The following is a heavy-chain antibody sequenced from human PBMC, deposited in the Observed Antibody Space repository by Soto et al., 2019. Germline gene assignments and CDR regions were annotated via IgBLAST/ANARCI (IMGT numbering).Heavy chain of an antibody. V-gene: IGHV3-23*01. Sequence: GGSLRLSCAASGFTFSSYAMSWVRQAPGKGLEWVSAISGSGGSTYYADSVKGRFTISRDNSKNTLYLQMNSLRAEDTAVYYCAKCGVIISYYYYYYMDVWGKGTTVTVSS. D-gene: IGHD3-10*01. J-gene: IGHJ6*03. CDR2: ISGSGGST. CDR1: GFTFSSYA. CDR3: AKCGVIISYYYYYYMDV.